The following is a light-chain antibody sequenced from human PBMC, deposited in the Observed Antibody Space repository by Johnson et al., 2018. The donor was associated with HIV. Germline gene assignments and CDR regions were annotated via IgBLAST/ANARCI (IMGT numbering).Light chain of an antibody. CDR2: ENN. J-gene: IGLJ1*01. CDR3: GTWDHNLNTGGV. V-gene: IGLV1-51*02. CDR1: SSSIGNNY. Sequence: QSVLTQPPSVSAAPGQKVTISCSGSSSSIGNNYVSWYQQLPGTAPKLLIYENNKRPSGIPDRFSGSKSGTSATLGLTGLPTGDEADYYCGTWDHNLNTGGVCGAGTKFTVL.